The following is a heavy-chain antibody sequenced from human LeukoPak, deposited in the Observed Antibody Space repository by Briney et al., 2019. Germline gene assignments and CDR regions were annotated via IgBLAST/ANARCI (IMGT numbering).Heavy chain of an antibody. CDR1: GDSITTSNYY. Sequence: SETLSLTCTVSGDSITTSNYYWGWIRQAPGKGLEWIGTIYYSGSAYYNPSLKSRVTISVDTSKNQFSLKLSSVTAADTAVYYCATPLDYYDSSGYTHWGQGTLVTVSS. CDR2: IYYSGSA. D-gene: IGHD3-22*01. V-gene: IGHV4-39*07. CDR3: ATPLDYYDSSGYTH. J-gene: IGHJ4*02.